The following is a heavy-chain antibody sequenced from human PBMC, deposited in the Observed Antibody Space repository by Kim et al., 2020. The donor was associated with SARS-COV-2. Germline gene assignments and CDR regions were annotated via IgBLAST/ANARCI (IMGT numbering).Heavy chain of an antibody. Sequence: GGSLRLSCAASGFTFSSYAMSWVRQAPGKGLEWVSAISGSGGSTYYADSVKGRFTISRDNSKNTLYLQMNSLRDEDTAVYYCAKGGVEGVIITGHFDYWGQGTLVTVSS. CDR3: AKGGVEGVIITGHFDY. D-gene: IGHD3-10*01. J-gene: IGHJ4*02. CDR2: ISGSGGST. CDR1: GFTFSSYA. V-gene: IGHV3-23*01.